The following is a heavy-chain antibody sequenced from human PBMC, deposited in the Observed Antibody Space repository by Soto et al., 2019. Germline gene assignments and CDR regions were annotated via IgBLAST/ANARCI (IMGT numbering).Heavy chain of an antibody. Sequence: QVQLVQSGAEVKKPGSSVKVSCKASGDTFSSYAISWVRQAPGQGLEWKGGIIPIFGTANYAQKFQGRVTITADESTSTAYMELSSLRSEDTAVYYCARDGSGYRSRASPMDVWGQGTTVTGSS. V-gene: IGHV1-69*01. CDR2: IIPIFGTA. CDR3: ARDGSGYRSRASPMDV. J-gene: IGHJ6*02. D-gene: IGHD3-22*01. CDR1: GDTFSSYA.